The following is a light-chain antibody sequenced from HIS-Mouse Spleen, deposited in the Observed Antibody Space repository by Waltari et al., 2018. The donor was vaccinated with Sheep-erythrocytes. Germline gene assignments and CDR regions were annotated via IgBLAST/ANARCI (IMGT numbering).Light chain of an antibody. V-gene: IGLV3-10*01. CDR1: PLPKKY. CDR2: EDS. J-gene: IGLJ3*02. CDR3: YSTDSSGNHRV. Sequence: SYELTQPPSVSVFPGQTARLTSPGQPLPKKYTYWYQQKSGQAPVLVIYEDSKRPSGIPERFSGSSSGTMDTLTISGAQVEDEADYYCYSTDSSGNHRVFGGGTKLTVL.